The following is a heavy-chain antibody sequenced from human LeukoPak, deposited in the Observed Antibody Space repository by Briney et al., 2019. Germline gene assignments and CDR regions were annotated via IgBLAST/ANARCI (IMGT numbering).Heavy chain of an antibody. CDR3: ARDRDGYSYGRTFDY. CDR1: GGTTRSGGSY. V-gene: IGHV4-31*03. CDR2: IYYSGST. D-gene: IGHD5-18*01. J-gene: IGHJ4*02. Sequence: KPSETLSLTCTASGGTTRSGGSYWRWIRQHPGKGLEWIGYIYYSGSTYYNPSLKSRVIISVDTSKNQFSLKLSSVTAADTAVYYCARDRDGYSYGRTFDYWGQGTLVTVSS.